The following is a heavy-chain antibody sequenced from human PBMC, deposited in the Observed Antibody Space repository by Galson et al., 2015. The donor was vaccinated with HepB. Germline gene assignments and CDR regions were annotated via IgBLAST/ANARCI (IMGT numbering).Heavy chain of an antibody. D-gene: IGHD6-13*01. CDR1: GFTVSSNY. CDR2: IYSGGST. Sequence: SLILSCAASGFTVSSNYMSWVRQAPGKGLEWVSVIYSGGSTYYADSVKGRFTISRDNSKNTLYLQMNSLRAEDTAVYYCARDSRIGAAAGTGWFDPWGQGTLVTASS. V-gene: IGHV3-53*01. J-gene: IGHJ5*02. CDR3: ARDSRIGAAAGTGWFDP.